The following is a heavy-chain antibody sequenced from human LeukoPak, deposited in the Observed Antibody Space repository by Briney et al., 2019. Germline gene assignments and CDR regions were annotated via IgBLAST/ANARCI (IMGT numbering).Heavy chain of an antibody. CDR3: TRLSAGYSYGSELDY. D-gene: IGHD5-18*01. CDR2: IRSKANSYAT. Sequence: PGGSLRLSCAASGSTFSSYAMSWVRQAPGKGLEWVGRIRSKANSYATAYAASVKGRFTISRDDSKNTAYLQMNSLKTEDTAVYYCTRLSAGYSYGSELDYWGQGTLVTVSS. CDR1: GSTFSSYA. J-gene: IGHJ4*02. V-gene: IGHV3-73*01.